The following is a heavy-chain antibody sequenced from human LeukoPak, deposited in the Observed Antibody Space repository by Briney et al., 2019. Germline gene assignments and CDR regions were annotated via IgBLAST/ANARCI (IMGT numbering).Heavy chain of an antibody. CDR3: ARDWYSGSYPIDY. D-gene: IGHD1-26*01. CDR1: GGSIRSGSYY. V-gene: IGHV4-61*02. J-gene: IGHJ4*02. CDR2: IYTSGST. Sequence: PSQTLSLTCTVSGGSIRSGSYYWSWIRQPAGKGLEWIGRIYTSGSTNYNPSLKSRVTISVDTSKNQFSLKLSSVTAADTAVYYCARDWYSGSYPIDYWGQGTLVTVSS.